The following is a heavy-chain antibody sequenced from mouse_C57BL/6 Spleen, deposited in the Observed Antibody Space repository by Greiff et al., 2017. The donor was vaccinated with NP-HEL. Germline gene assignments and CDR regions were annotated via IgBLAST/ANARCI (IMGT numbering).Heavy chain of an antibody. D-gene: IGHD5-1-1*01. J-gene: IGHJ4*01. Sequence: EVQGVESGEGLVKPGGSLKLSCAASGFTFSSYAMSWVRQTPEKRLEWVAYISSGGDYIYYADTVKGRFTISRDNARNTLYLQMSSLKSEDTAMYYCTRDRYLYAMDYWGQGTSVTVSS. CDR1: GFTFSSYA. CDR3: TRDRYLYAMDY. CDR2: ISSGGDYI. V-gene: IGHV5-9-1*02.